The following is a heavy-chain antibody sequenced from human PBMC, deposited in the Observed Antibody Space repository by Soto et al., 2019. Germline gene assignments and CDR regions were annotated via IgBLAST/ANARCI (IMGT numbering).Heavy chain of an antibody. Sequence: GGSLRLSCAASGFTFSTYWMSWVRQAPGKGLEWVASIKEDGTDKYYVDSVKDRFTISRDNAKDSLYLQMNSLRADDTAVYYCVRWAPGTTMVTLGPFDCWGQGTLVTVSS. J-gene: IGHJ4*02. D-gene: IGHD5-18*01. CDR1: GFTFSTYW. CDR2: IKEDGTDK. V-gene: IGHV3-7*01. CDR3: VRWAPGTTMVTLGPFDC.